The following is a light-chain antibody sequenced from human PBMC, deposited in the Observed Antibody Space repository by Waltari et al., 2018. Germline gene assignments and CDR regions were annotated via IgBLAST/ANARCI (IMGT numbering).Light chain of an antibody. CDR1: NNDVGAYNY. Sequence: QSALTQPASVSGSPGQSIIISCAGTNNDVGAYNYVSWFQHHPGKAPKLIIHDVNKRPSEVSSRFSASKSDNTASLTISGLQAEDEANYYCTSFRSGASWVFGGGTTLTVL. CDR3: TSFRSGASWV. CDR2: DVN. V-gene: IGLV2-14*03. J-gene: IGLJ3*02.